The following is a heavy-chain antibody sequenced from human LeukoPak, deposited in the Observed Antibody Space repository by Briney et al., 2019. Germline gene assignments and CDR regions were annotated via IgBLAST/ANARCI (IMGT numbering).Heavy chain of an antibody. Sequence: SVKVSCKASGGTFSSYAISWVRQAPGQGLEWMGGIIPIFGTANYAQKFQGGVTITTDESTSTAYMELSSLRSEDTAVYYCARRDPRGGYYYMDVWGKGTTVTVSS. CDR2: IIPIFGTA. CDR3: ARRDPRGGYYYMDV. J-gene: IGHJ6*03. CDR1: GGTFSSYA. V-gene: IGHV1-69*05. D-gene: IGHD3-10*01.